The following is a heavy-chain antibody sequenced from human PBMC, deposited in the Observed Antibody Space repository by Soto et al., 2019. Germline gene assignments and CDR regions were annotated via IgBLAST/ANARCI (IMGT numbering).Heavy chain of an antibody. D-gene: IGHD1-1*01. V-gene: IGHV6-1*01. Sequence: PSQTVSLTGALSGGSVSSNSAAWNWIRQSPSRGLEWLGRTYYRSKWYNDYAVSVKSRITINPDTSKNQFSLQLNSVTPEDTAVYYCARVTWILEFYGMDVWGQGTTVTVSS. CDR1: GGSVSSNSAA. J-gene: IGHJ6*02. CDR2: TYYRSKWYN. CDR3: ARVTWILEFYGMDV.